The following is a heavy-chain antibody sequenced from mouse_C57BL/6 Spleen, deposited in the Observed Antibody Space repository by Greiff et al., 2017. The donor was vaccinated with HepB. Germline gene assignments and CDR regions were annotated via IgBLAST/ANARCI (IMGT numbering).Heavy chain of an antibody. V-gene: IGHV1-81*01. CDR2: IYPRSGNT. Sequence: QVQLQQSGAELARPGASVKLSCKASGYTFTSYGISWVKQRTGQGLEWIGEIYPRSGNTYYNEKFKGKATLTADKSSSTAYMELRSLTSEDSAVYFCARLTSYYFDYWGQGTTLTVSS. CDR1: GYTFTSYG. J-gene: IGHJ2*01. CDR3: ARLTSYYFDY. D-gene: IGHD4-1*01.